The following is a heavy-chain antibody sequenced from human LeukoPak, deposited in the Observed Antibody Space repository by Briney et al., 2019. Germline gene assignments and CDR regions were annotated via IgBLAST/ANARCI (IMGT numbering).Heavy chain of an antibody. J-gene: IGHJ6*02. CDR2: IDQSGNT. V-gene: IGHV4-34*01. CDR1: GGSFSDYH. CDR3: ARKWFGSSLDGGYYYGMDV. D-gene: IGHD2-15*01. Sequence: PSETLSLTCAVSGGSFSDYHWSWIRQSPGKGLEWIGEIDQSGNTKYIPSLKSRVTISVDTSKNQFSLTLASVTAADAAVYYCARKWFGSSLDGGYYYGMDVWGQGTTVAVSS.